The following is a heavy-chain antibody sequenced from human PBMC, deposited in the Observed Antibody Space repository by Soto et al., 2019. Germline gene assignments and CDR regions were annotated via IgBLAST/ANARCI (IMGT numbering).Heavy chain of an antibody. CDR1: GFTFSSYG. Sequence: QVQLVESGGGVVQPGRSLRLSCAASGFTFSSYGMHWVRQAPGKGLEWVAVISYDGRNKYYADSVKGRFTISRDNSKNSLYLQRNSRRAEDTAVYYCAKDQRCSSSAYPGNSYYYGMDVWGQGTTVTVSS. J-gene: IGHJ6*02. D-gene: IGHD6-13*01. CDR2: ISYDGRNK. V-gene: IGHV3-30*18. CDR3: AKDQRCSSSAYPGNSYYYGMDV.